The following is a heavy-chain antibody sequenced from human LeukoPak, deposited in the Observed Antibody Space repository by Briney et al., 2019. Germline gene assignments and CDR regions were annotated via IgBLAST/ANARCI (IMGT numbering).Heavy chain of an antibody. CDR2: INPSGGST. CDR1: GYTFTSYY. CDR3: ARGPHNGYSYVGGWFDP. V-gene: IGHV1-46*01. J-gene: IGHJ5*02. Sequence: GASVKVSSKASGYTFTSYYMRWVRQAPGQGLEWMGIINPSGGSTSYAQKFQGRVTMTRDMSTSTVYMELSSLRSEDTAVYYCARGPHNGYSYVGGWFDPWGQGTLVTVSS. D-gene: IGHD5-18*01.